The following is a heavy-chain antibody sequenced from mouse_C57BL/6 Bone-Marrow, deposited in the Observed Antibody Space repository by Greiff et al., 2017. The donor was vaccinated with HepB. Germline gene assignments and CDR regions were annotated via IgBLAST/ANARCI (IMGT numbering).Heavy chain of an antibody. CDR2: IHPSDSDT. V-gene: IGHV1-74*01. CDR1: GYTFTSYW. CDR3: AIFYYGNFSWFAY. J-gene: IGHJ3*01. Sequence: VQLQQPGAELVKPGASVKVSCKASGYTFTSYWMHWVKQRPGQGLEWIGRIHPSDSDTNYNQKFKGKATLTVDKSSSTAYIQLSSLTSEDSAVYYFAIFYYGNFSWFAYWGQGTLVTVSS. D-gene: IGHD2-1*01.